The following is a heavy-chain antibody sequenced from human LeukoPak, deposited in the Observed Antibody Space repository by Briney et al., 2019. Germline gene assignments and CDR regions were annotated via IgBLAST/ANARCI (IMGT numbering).Heavy chain of an antibody. D-gene: IGHD4-17*01. Sequence: PGGSLRLSCAASGFTFSSYDMSWVRRAPGKGLEWVSTINGAEGTYYADSVKGRFTISRDNSKKTLYLQMNSLRAEDTAVYYCAKGLVTTAADYWGRGTLVTVAS. CDR1: GFTFSSYD. CDR3: AKGLVTTAADY. J-gene: IGHJ4*02. V-gene: IGHV3-23*01. CDR2: INGAEGT.